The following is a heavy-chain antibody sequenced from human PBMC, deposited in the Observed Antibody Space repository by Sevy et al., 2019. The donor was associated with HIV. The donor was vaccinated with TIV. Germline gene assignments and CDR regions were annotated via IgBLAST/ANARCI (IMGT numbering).Heavy chain of an antibody. CDR3: AKDVTRGYSSTGPSDY. J-gene: IGHJ4*02. CDR2: IRYDGSNK. V-gene: IGHV3-30*02. Sequence: GGSLRLSCAASGFTFSSYGMHWVRQAPGKGLQWVAFIRYDGSNKYYADSVKGRFTISRDNSKKTLYLQMNSLRAEDTAVYYCAKDVTRGYSSTGPSDYWGQGTLVTVSS. D-gene: IGHD5-18*01. CDR1: GFTFSSYG.